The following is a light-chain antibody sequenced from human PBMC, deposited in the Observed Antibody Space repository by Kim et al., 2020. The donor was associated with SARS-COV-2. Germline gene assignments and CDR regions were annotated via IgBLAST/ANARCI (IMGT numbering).Light chain of an antibody. J-gene: IGKJ4*01. CDR3: QQNGSPPIT. CDR2: GAY. V-gene: IGKV3-20*01. Sequence: EIVLTQSPATLSLSPGERATLSCRSSQSVSSSYLAWYKQKPGQAPRLLIYGAYSRATGIPEMCSGSGSGTDFTLTISRQDPEYAAEYYCQQNGSPPITFGGGTQVEIK. CDR1: QSVSSSY.